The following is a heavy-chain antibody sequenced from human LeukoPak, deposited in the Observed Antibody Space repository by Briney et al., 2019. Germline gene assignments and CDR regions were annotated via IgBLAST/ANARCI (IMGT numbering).Heavy chain of an antibody. J-gene: IGHJ3*02. CDR3: ARNYDSSGYLSAFDI. Sequence: PGRSLRLSCAASGFTFSSYAMHWVRQAPGKGLEWVAVISYDGSNKYYADSVKGRFTISRDNSKNTLYLQMNSLRAEDTAVYYCARNYDSSGYLSAFDIWGQGTMVTVSS. CDR2: ISYDGSNK. CDR1: GFTFSSYA. V-gene: IGHV3-30*01. D-gene: IGHD3-22*01.